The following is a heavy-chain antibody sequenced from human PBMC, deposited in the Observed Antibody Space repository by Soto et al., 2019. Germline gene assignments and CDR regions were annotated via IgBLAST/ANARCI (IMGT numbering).Heavy chain of an antibody. CDR3: ASAGPLHGWFDP. CDR1: GGSISSGGYS. V-gene: IGHV4-30-2*01. J-gene: IGHJ5*02. CDR2: IYHSGST. Sequence: SETLSLTCAVSGGSISSGGYSWSWIRQPPGKGLEWIGYIYHSGSTYYNPSLKSRVTISVDRSKNQFSLKLSSVTAVDTAVYYCASAGPLHGWFDPWGQGTLVTVSS.